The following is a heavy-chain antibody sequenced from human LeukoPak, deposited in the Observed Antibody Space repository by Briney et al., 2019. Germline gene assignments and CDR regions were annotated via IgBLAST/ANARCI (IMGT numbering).Heavy chain of an antibody. D-gene: IGHD3-9*01. CDR1: GGTFSSYA. J-gene: IGHJ4*02. Sequence: SVKVSCKASGGTFSSYAISWVRQAPGQGLEWMGGIIPIFGTANYAQKFQGRVTITADESTSTAYMELSSLRSEDTAVYYCARDARLGYYILTGYHFDYWGQGTLVTVSS. CDR2: IIPIFGTA. CDR3: ARDARLGYYILTGYHFDY. V-gene: IGHV1-69*01.